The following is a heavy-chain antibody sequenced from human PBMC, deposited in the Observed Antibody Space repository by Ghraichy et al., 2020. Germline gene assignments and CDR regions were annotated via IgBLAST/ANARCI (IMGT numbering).Heavy chain of an antibody. V-gene: IGHV3-33*01. J-gene: IGHJ3*02. CDR2: IWYDGSNK. CDR3: ARDSCGGDCGAFDI. Sequence: GGSLRLSCAASGFTFSSYGMHWVRQAPGKGLEWVAVIWYDGSNKYYADSVKGRFTISRDNSKNTLYLQMNSLRAEDTAVYYCARDSCGGDCGAFDIWGQGTMVTVSS. D-gene: IGHD2-21*02. CDR1: GFTFSSYG.